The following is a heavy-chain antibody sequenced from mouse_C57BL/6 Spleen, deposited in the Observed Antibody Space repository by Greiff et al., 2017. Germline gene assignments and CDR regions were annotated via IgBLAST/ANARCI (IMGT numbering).Heavy chain of an antibody. CDR1: GFNIKDDY. CDR2: IDPENGDT. Sequence: VQLQQSGAELVRPGASVKLSCTASGFNIKDDYMHWVKQRPEQGLEWIGWIDPENGDTEYASKFQGKATITADTSSNTAYLQLSSLTSEDTAVYYCTRGNYGTHDYAMDYWGQGTSVTVSS. J-gene: IGHJ4*01. V-gene: IGHV14-4*01. D-gene: IGHD1-1*01. CDR3: TRGNYGTHDYAMDY.